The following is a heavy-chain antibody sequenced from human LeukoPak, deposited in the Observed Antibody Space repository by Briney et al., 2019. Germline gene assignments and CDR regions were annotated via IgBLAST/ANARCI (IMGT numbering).Heavy chain of an antibody. J-gene: IGHJ6*03. Sequence: SETLSLTCTVSGASISIYYWSWIRQPPGKGLEWIGYIYYSGITNYNPSLKSRVTISVDTSKNQFSLKLSSVTAADTAFYYCARDRTFGDVLPPPYMDVWGKGTTVTVSS. CDR3: ARDRTFGDVLPPPYMDV. CDR2: IYYSGIT. V-gene: IGHV4-59*01. CDR1: GASISIYY. D-gene: IGHD3-16*01.